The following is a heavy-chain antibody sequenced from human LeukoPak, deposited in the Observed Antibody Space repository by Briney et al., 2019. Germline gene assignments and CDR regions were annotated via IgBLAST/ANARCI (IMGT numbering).Heavy chain of an antibody. Sequence: SSETLSLTCTVSGGSISSYYWSWIRQPPGKGLEWIGYIYYSGSTNYNPSLKSRVTISVDTSKNQFSLKLSSVTAADTAVYYCAREYYYDSSGYFDYWGQGTLVTVSS. V-gene: IGHV4-59*01. CDR1: GGSISSYY. CDR3: AREYYYDSSGYFDY. CDR2: IYYSGST. D-gene: IGHD3-22*01. J-gene: IGHJ4*02.